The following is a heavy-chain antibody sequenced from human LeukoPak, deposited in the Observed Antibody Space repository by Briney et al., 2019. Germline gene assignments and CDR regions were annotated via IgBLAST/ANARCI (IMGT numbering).Heavy chain of an antibody. V-gene: IGHV3-23*01. Sequence: GGSLRLSCAASGFTFNTYAMSWVRPAPGKGLEGVSALSDSGGSTSYADSVRGRFTISRDNSRNTLYLQMNSLRADDTAVYYCAKVRGRVLGPDFGYYFDYWGQGTVVTVSS. J-gene: IGHJ4*02. CDR2: LSDSGGST. CDR1: GFTFNTYA. CDR3: AKVRGRVLGPDFGYYFDY. D-gene: IGHD2-8*02.